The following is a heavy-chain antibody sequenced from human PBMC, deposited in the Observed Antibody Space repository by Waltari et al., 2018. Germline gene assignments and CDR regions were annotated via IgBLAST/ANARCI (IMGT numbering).Heavy chain of an antibody. J-gene: IGHJ5*02. D-gene: IGHD6-13*01. CDR3: AHRRVKAALDP. CDR1: GFSLSTSGVG. CDR2: IYWDDDK. Sequence: QITLKESGPTLVKPTQTLTLTCTFSGFSLSTSGVGVGWIRQPPGKALEWLALIYWDDDKRYSPSLKGRLTITKDTSKNQVVLTMTTMDPVDTATHYCAHRRVKAALDPWGQGTLVTVSS. V-gene: IGHV2-5*02.